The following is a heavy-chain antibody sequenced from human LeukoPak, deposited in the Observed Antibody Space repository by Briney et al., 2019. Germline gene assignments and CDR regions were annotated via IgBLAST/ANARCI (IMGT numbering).Heavy chain of an antibody. CDR2: ISNDGSNK. D-gene: IGHD5-18*01. CDR3: AKDTAIKESYFDY. CDR1: GFTFSNYG. Sequence: PGGSLRLSCAASGFTFSNYGMHWVRQAPGKGLEWVAVISNDGSNKYYADSVKGRFTISRDNSKNTLYLQMNSLRAEDTAVYYCAKDTAIKESYFDYWGQGTLVTVSS. J-gene: IGHJ4*02. V-gene: IGHV3-30*18.